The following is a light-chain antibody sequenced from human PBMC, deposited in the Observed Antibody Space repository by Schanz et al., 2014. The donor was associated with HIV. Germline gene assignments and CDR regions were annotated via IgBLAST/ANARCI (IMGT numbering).Light chain of an antibody. J-gene: IGLJ2*01. V-gene: IGLV1-44*01. Sequence: QSVLTQPPSASGTPGQRVTISCSGSSSNIGSNTVNWYQQLPGTAPKLLIYGNTNRPSGVPDRFSGSKSGNTASLTVSGLQAEDEADYYCSSYAGSNNLVFGGGTKVTVL. CDR2: GNT. CDR1: SSNIGSNT. CDR3: SSYAGSNNLV.